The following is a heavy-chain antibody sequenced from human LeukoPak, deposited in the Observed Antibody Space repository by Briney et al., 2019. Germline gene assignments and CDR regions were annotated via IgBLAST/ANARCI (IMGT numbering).Heavy chain of an antibody. CDR1: GFTFSSYS. Sequence: GGSLRLSCAASGFTFSSYSMNWVRQAPGKGLEWVSSISSSSSYIYYADSVKGRFTISRDNAKKSLFLQMNSLRAADTAVYYCARDREGSGSYYDYWGQGTLVTVSS. V-gene: IGHV3-21*01. J-gene: IGHJ4*02. D-gene: IGHD3-10*01. CDR2: ISSSSSYI. CDR3: ARDREGSGSYYDY.